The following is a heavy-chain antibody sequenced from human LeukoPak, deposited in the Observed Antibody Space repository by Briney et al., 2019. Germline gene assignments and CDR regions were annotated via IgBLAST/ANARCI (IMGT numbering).Heavy chain of an antibody. CDR3: ATALVNWNYDNWFDP. D-gene: IGHD1-7*01. Sequence: SETLSLTCTVSGDSISSRSYYWGWLRQPAGKGLEWIGRIYTSGSTNYNPSLKSRVTISVDTSKNQFSLKLSSVTAADTAVYYCATALVNWNYDNWFDPWGQGTLVTVSS. V-gene: IGHV4-61*02. CDR1: GDSISSRSYY. CDR2: IYTSGST. J-gene: IGHJ5*02.